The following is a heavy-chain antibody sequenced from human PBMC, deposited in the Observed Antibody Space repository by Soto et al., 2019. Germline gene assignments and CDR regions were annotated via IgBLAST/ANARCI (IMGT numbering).Heavy chain of an antibody. J-gene: IGHJ5*02. CDR2: IYYSGTT. Sequence: KTSETLSLTCTVSGGSISSSSYYWVWIRQPPGKGLEWIGSIYYSGTTYYNPSLKSRLTISVDTSRNQFSLKVTSVTAADMAVYYCARHATLGATLEDWFDPWGQGTLVTVSS. CDR3: ARHATLGATLEDWFDP. CDR1: GGSISSSSYY. V-gene: IGHV4-39*01. D-gene: IGHD1-26*01.